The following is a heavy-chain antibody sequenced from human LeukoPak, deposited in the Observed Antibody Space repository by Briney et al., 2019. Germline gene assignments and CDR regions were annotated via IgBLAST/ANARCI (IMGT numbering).Heavy chain of an antibody. CDR2: IYHSGST. Sequence: SSETLSLTCTVSGGSISSYYWSWIRQPPGKGLEWVGSIYHSGSTHYNSSLKSRITISVDTSKNQFSLKLSSVTAADTAVYYCARQWQSTGFDYWGQGTLVTVSS. D-gene: IGHD2-2*01. V-gene: IGHV4-59*08. J-gene: IGHJ4*02. CDR3: ARQWQSTGFDY. CDR1: GGSISSYY.